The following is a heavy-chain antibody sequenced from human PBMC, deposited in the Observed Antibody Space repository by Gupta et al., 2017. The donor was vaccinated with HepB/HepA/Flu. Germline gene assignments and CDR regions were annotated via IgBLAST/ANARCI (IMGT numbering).Heavy chain of an antibody. Sequence: QVQLVQSGAEVKNPGASVKVSCKASGYTFTDYYIHWVRQAPGQGLEWMGWIYGNTGATRYAQPFQDRVTMTRDTSITTSHLEMTSLTSDDAAVYYCARDAVRAGVSGSWFDSWGQGTLVSVSS. J-gene: IGHJ5*01. V-gene: IGHV1-2*02. CDR1: GYTFTDYY. CDR3: ARDAVRAGVSGSWFDS. CDR2: IYGNTGAT. D-gene: IGHD2-8*01.